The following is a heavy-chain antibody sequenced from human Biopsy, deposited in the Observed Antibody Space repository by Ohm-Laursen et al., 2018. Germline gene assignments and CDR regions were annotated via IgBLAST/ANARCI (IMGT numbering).Heavy chain of an antibody. J-gene: IGHJ6*02. CDR1: GDSVTKYY. D-gene: IGHD4-11*01. CDR2: IYYSVMT. Sequence: TLSLTSIVSGDSVTKYYWIWLRQPPGKGLEWIGHIYYSVMTNYNPSLQSRVSISVDTSRNQVSLTLSSVTAADTAVYYCARDSGILNYGNFKYYHYYGMDVWGQGTKVTVSS. V-gene: IGHV4-59*02. CDR3: ARDSGILNYGNFKYYHYYGMDV.